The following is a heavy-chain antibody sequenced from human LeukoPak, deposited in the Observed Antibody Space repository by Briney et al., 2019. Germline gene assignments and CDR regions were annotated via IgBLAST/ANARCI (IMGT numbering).Heavy chain of an antibody. CDR1: GGSISSYY. Sequence: SETLSLTCTVSGGSISSYYWSWIRQPAGKGLEWIGRIYTSGSTNYNPSLKSRVTMSVDTSKNQFSLKLSSVTAADTAVYYCARDLITMVRGVIEYFDYWGQGTLVTVSS. J-gene: IGHJ4*02. CDR2: IYTSGST. D-gene: IGHD3-10*01. CDR3: ARDLITMVRGVIEYFDY. V-gene: IGHV4-4*07.